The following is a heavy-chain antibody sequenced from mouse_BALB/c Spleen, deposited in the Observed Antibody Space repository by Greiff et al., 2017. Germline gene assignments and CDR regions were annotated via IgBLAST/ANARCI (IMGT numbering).Heavy chain of an antibody. V-gene: IGHV1-82*01. CDR3: AIYDGYYVDWYFDV. CDR2: IYPGDGDT. D-gene: IGHD2-3*01. CDR1: GYAFSSSW. Sequence: VQLQQSGPELVKPGASVKISCKASGYAFSSSWMNWVKQRPGQGLEWIGRIYPGDGDTNYNGKFKGKATLTADKSSSTAYMQLSSLTSVDSAVYFCAIYDGYYVDWYFDVWGAGTTVTVSS. J-gene: IGHJ1*01.